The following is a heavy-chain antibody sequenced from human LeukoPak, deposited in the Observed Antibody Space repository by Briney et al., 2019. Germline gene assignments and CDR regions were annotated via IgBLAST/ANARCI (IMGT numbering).Heavy chain of an antibody. CDR1: GYTFTGYY. CDR2: INPNSGDT. V-gene: IGHV1-2*02. D-gene: IGHD3-22*01. Sequence: ASVRVSCKASGYTFTGYYMHWVRQAPGQGLEWMGWINPNSGDTNYAQKFQGRVTMTRDTSISTAYMELSRLRSDDTAVYYCAREDYYDSSGYYKNKEYFHHWGQGTLVTVSS. J-gene: IGHJ1*01. CDR3: AREDYYDSSGYYKNKEYFHH.